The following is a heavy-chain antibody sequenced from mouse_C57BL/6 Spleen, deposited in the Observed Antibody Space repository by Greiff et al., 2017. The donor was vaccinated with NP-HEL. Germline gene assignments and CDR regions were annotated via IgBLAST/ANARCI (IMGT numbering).Heavy chain of an antibody. Sequence: QVQLQQSGAELMKPGASVKLSCKATGYTFTGYWIEWVKQRPGHGLEWIGEILPGSGSTNYHEKFKGKATFTADTSSNTAYMQLSSLTTEDSAIYYCARPPLPGSSDWFAYWGQGTLVTVSA. CDR3: ARPPLPGSSDWFAY. CDR2: ILPGSGST. CDR1: GYTFTGYW. D-gene: IGHD1-1*01. J-gene: IGHJ3*01. V-gene: IGHV1-9*01.